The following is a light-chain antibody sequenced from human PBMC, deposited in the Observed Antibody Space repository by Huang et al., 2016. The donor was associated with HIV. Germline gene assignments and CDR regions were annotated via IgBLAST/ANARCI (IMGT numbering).Light chain of an antibody. Sequence: EIVLTQFPATLSLSPGETATLSCRATQNLNSYLAWYQQKHGQAPSLLIYNASNRAPGSPARFSGSGSETDFNLTISSLKPEDFAIYYCQQRSKSLTFGGGTTVEIK. CDR1: QNLNSY. V-gene: IGKV3-11*01. J-gene: IGKJ4*01. CDR2: NAS. CDR3: QQRSKSLT.